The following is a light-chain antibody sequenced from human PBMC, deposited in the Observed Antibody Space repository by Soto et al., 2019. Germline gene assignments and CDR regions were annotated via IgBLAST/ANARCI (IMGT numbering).Light chain of an antibody. CDR3: QQYGSSITWT. V-gene: IGKV3-20*01. Sequence: EVVLTQSPGTVSLSPGERATLSCRASQSVTSKYLAWYQHKPGQAPRLLIYAASSRATALADRISGSGSGTNFTLSIIRLEPEDFAVYYCQQYGSSITWTFGQGTKVEIK. CDR1: QSVTSKY. CDR2: AAS. J-gene: IGKJ1*01.